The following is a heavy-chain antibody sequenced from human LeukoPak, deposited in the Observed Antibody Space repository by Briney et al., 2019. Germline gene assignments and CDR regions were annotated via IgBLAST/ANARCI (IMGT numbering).Heavy chain of an antibody. V-gene: IGHV3-30*18. CDR3: AKDPSGKWYFDP. J-gene: IGHJ5*02. Sequence: GGPLRLSCAASGFTFSSYGMHWVRQAPGKGLEWVAVISYDGSNKYYADSVKGRFTISRDNSKNTLYLQMNSLRAEDTAVYYCAKDPSGKWYFDPWGQGTLVTVSS. D-gene: IGHD2-8*01. CDR2: ISYDGSNK. CDR1: GFTFSSYG.